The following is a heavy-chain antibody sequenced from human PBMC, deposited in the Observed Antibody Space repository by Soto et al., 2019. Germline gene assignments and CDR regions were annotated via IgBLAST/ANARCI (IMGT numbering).Heavy chain of an antibody. CDR3: ARGSPPTSVAAGYYYSYGMDI. V-gene: IGHV3-7*03. D-gene: IGHD6-19*01. Sequence: PGGSLRLSCAASGFTFSSYWMSWVRQAPGKGLEWVANIKQDGSEKYYVDSVKGRFTISRDNAKNSLYLQMNSLRAEDTAVYYCARGSPPTSVAAGYYYSYGMDIWGQETTVTISS. CDR1: GFTFSSYW. CDR2: IKQDGSEK. J-gene: IGHJ6*02.